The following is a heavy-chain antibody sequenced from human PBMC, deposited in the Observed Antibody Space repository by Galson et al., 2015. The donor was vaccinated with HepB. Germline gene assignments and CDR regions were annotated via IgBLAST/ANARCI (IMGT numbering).Heavy chain of an antibody. CDR1: GFTFSSYA. Sequence: SLRLSCAASGFTFSSYAMHWVRQAPGKGLEWVAVISYDGSNKYYADSVKGRFTISRDNSKNTLYLQMNSLRAEDTAVYYCARERYNWNVGAFDIWGQGTMVTVPS. CDR2: ISYDGSNK. V-gene: IGHV3-30-3*01. CDR3: ARERYNWNVGAFDI. D-gene: IGHD1-1*01. J-gene: IGHJ3*02.